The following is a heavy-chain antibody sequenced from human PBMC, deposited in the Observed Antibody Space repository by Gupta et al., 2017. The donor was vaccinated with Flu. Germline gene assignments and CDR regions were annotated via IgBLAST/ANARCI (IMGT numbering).Heavy chain of an antibody. D-gene: IGHD6-19*01. CDR1: GFTFSSYA. J-gene: IGHJ4*02. Sequence: EVQLLESGGGLVQPGGSLRLSCAASGFTFSSYAMRWVRQAPGKGLEWVSAISGSGGSTYYADSVKGRFTISRDNSKNTLYLQMNSLRAEDTAVYYCAKHIAVAGTSDLDYWGQGTLVTVSS. CDR3: AKHIAVAGTSDLDY. CDR2: ISGSGGST. V-gene: IGHV3-23*01.